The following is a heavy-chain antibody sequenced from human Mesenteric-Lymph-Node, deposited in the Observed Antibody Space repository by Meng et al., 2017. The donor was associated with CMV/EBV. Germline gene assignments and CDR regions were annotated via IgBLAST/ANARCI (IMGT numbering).Heavy chain of an antibody. V-gene: IGHV7-4-1*02. Sequence: SGYTFTGHAMNWMRQAPGQGLEWMGWINTDTGNPTYAQGFTGRFVFSLDTSVSTAYLQISSLKDEDAAIYYCARSGDMVRGFIISFDYWGQGTLVTVSS. J-gene: IGHJ4*02. CDR2: INTDTGNP. CDR3: ARSGDMVRGFIISFDY. D-gene: IGHD3-10*01. CDR1: GYTFTGHA.